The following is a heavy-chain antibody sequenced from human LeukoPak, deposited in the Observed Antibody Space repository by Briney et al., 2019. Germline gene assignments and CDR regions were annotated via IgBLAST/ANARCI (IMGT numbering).Heavy chain of an antibody. CDR1: GYTFTSYG. Sequence: ASVKVSCKASGYTFTSYGISWVRQAPGQGLEWMGWISAYNGNTNYAQKLQGRVTMTTDTSTSTAYMELRSLRSDDTAMYYCARSFYVWGSYPHYYMDVWGKGTTVTVSS. V-gene: IGHV1-18*01. D-gene: IGHD3-16*02. CDR3: ARSFYVWGSYPHYYMDV. J-gene: IGHJ6*03. CDR2: ISAYNGNT.